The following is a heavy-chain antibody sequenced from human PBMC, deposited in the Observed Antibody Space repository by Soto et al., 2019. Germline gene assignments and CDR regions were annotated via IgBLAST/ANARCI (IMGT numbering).Heavy chain of an antibody. CDR2: IRSKAYGGTT. J-gene: IGHJ6*02. V-gene: IGHV3-49*04. CDR1: GFTFGDYA. D-gene: IGHD4-4*01. Sequence: PGGSLRLSCTASGFTFGDYAMSWVRQAPGKGLEWVGFIRSKAYGGTTEYAASVKGRFTISRDDSKSIAYLQMNSLKTEDTAVYYCTRVNYSNYGIWAYYYYGMDVWGQGTTVTVSS. CDR3: TRVNYSNYGIWAYYYYGMDV.